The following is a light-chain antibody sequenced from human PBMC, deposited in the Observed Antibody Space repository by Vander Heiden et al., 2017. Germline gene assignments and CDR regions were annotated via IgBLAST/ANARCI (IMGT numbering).Light chain of an antibody. J-gene: IGKJ2*01. Sequence: EIVMTQSPASLSVFPGGRATLSCRASQSVDNKLCWYLQKPGQAPRLLFYGASSRATGVPARFSASGSGTEFALTISSLQPEDFGTYYCQQYYNRPYTFGQGTKLEI. CDR1: QSVDNK. CDR3: QQYYNRPYT. V-gene: IGKV3-15*01. CDR2: GAS.